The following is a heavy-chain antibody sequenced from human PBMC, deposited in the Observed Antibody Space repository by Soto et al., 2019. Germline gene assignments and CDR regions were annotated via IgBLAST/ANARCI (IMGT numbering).Heavy chain of an antibody. CDR1: RSTFTSSS. CDR3: ARRYDFWGGMDV. J-gene: IGHJ6*02. V-gene: IGHV1-3*01. D-gene: IGHD3-3*01. Sequence: ASLWVSSVTSRSTFTSSSIHPIRRAAAQRLEWLGWINAGNGNTKYSQNFYDRITITRDTSASTAYMWLSRQRSEDTVFYYCARRYDFWGGMDVWGQGTTVTVSS. CDR2: INAGNGNT.